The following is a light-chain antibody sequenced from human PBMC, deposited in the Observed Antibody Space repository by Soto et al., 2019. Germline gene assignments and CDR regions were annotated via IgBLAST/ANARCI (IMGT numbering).Light chain of an antibody. Sequence: QSVLTQPASVSGSPGQSITISCTGTSSDVGVYNYVSWYQQHPGKAPKLMIYDVSNRPSGVSNRFSGSKSGNTASLTISGLQAEDEADYYCSSYTSSSLHVFGTGTKLTVL. CDR3: SSYTSSSLHV. J-gene: IGLJ1*01. CDR2: DVS. CDR1: SSDVGVYNY. V-gene: IGLV2-14*03.